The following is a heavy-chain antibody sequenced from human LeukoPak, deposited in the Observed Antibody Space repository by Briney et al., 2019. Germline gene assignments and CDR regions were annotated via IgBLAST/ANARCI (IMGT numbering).Heavy chain of an antibody. D-gene: IGHD4-11*01. CDR1: GGSFSGYY. V-gene: IGHV4-34*01. Sequence: SETLSLTCAVYGGSFSGYYWSWIRQPPGKGLEWIGEINHSGSTNYNPSLKSRVTISVDTSKNQFSLKLSSVTAADTAVYYCARDPVTAPWAFDIWGQGTMVTVSS. CDR3: ARDPVTAPWAFDI. J-gene: IGHJ3*02. CDR2: INHSGST.